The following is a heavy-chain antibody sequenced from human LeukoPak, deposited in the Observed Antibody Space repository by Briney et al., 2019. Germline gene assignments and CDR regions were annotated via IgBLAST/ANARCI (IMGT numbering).Heavy chain of an antibody. V-gene: IGHV6-1*01. J-gene: IGHJ4*02. D-gene: IGHD6-13*01. Sequence: SQTLSLTCELSGDSFSSNSATWNWIRQSPSRGLEWLGRTYYRSKWYNDYALSVNSRIMISPDTSKNQFSLHLDSVTPDDTAVYLYARVSASGRGRDYFDFWGQGTLVTVSS. CDR1: GDSFSSNSAT. CDR2: TYYRSKWYN. CDR3: ARVSASGRGRDYFDF.